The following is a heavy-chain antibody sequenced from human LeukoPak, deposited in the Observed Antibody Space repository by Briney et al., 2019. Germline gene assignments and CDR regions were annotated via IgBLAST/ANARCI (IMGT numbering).Heavy chain of an antibody. J-gene: IGHJ6*02. Sequence: GGSLRLSCAASGFTFSDYYMSWMRQAPGKGREWVSYISSSGSTIYYADSVKGRFTISRDNAKNSLYLQMNSLRAEDTAVYYCARDIFAYYYGSGRYDRLMDVWGQGTTVTVSS. D-gene: IGHD3-10*01. CDR2: ISSSGSTI. CDR3: ARDIFAYYYGSGRYDRLMDV. CDR1: GFTFSDYY. V-gene: IGHV3-11*01.